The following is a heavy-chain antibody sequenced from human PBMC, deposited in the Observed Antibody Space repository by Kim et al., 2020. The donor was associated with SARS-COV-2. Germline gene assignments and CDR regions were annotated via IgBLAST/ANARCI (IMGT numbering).Heavy chain of an antibody. V-gene: IGHV1-46*01. CDR1: GYTFTSYY. CDR2: INPSGGST. D-gene: IGHD6-19*01. Sequence: ASVKVSCKASGYTFTSYYMHWVRQAPGQGLEWMGIINPSGGSTSYAQKFQGRVTMTRDTSTSTVYMELSSLRSEDTAVYYCASDGSGASSGWYGLDDYWGQGTLVTVSS. J-gene: IGHJ4*02. CDR3: ASDGSGASSGWYGLDDY.